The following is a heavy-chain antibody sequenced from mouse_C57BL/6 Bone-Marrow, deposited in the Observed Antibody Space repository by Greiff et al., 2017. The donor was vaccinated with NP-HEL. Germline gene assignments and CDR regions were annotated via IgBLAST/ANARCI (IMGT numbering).Heavy chain of an antibody. Sequence: EVKLMESGGGLVQPGGSLKLSCAASGFTFSDYYMYWVRQTPEKRLEWVAYISNGGGSTYYPDTVKGRFTISRDNAKNTLYLQMSRLKSEDTAMYYCARRLDSSGYFYAMDYWGQGTSVTVSS. J-gene: IGHJ4*01. CDR1: GFTFSDYY. CDR2: ISNGGGST. CDR3: ARRLDSSGYFYAMDY. D-gene: IGHD3-2*02. V-gene: IGHV5-12*01.